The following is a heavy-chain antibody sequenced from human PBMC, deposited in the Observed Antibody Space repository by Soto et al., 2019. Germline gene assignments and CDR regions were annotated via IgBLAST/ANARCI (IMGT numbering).Heavy chain of an antibody. V-gene: IGHV4-30-2*01. Sequence: SETLSLTCAVSGGSISSGGYSWSWIRQPPGKGLEWIGEINHSGSTNYNPSLKSRVTISVDTSKNQFSLKLSSVTAADTAVYYCARSVDPWGQGTLVTVSS. CDR1: GGSISSGGYS. CDR3: ARSVDP. J-gene: IGHJ5*02. CDR2: INHSGST.